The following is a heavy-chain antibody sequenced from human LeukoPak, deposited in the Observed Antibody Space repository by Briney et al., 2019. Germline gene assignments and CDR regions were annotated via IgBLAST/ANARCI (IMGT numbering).Heavy chain of an antibody. CDR3: ARDGEDLTDAFDI. Sequence: PGGSLRLSCAASGFTFSTYWMHWVRQAPGKGLVWVSRINSDGSSTSYADSVKGRFTISRDNAKNSLYLQMNSLRAEDTAVYYCARDGEDLTDAFDIWGQGTMVTVSS. V-gene: IGHV3-74*01. J-gene: IGHJ3*02. CDR2: INSDGSST. D-gene: IGHD3-3*01. CDR1: GFTFSTYW.